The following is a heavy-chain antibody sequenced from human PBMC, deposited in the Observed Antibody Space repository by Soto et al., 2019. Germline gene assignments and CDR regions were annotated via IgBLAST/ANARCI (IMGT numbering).Heavy chain of an antibody. CDR1: GDSVSSASFY. V-gene: IGHV4-61*01. CDR3: ARVNSGRNWFDP. D-gene: IGHD6-19*01. J-gene: IGHJ5*02. Sequence: PSETLSLTWIVSGDSVSSASFYWIWIRQAPGKGLEWIGFIYFSGSTNYNHSLKSRVTMSLDTSKNQFSLKLRSVTPADTAVYFCARVNSGRNWFDPWGQGTLVTVSS. CDR2: IYFSGST.